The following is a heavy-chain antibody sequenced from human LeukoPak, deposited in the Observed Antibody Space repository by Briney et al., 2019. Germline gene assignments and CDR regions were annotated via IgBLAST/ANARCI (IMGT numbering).Heavy chain of an antibody. J-gene: IGHJ3*02. D-gene: IGHD2-15*01. CDR3: ARVVIYCSGGSCHDAFDI. V-gene: IGHV1-2*02. Sequence: ASVKVSCKASGYTFTGYYLHWVRQAPGQGLEWMAWINPNSGGTKYAQKFQGRVTMTRDTSISTAYMELSSLRSEDTAVYYCARVVIYCSGGSCHDAFDIWGQGTMVTVSS. CDR1: GYTFTGYY. CDR2: INPNSGGT.